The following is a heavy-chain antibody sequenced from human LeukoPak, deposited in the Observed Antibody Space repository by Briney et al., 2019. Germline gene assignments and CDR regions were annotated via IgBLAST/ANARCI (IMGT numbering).Heavy chain of an antibody. CDR2: VSDSGTT. Sequence: PGGSLRLSCTASGFPFSDYAMNWVRQAPGEGLEWVAGVSDSGTTYSADSVKGRFTISRDDSKNTLYLQMNSLRAEDTAVYYCAKLRYHIDYWGQGTLVTVSS. D-gene: IGHD3-9*01. J-gene: IGHJ4*02. V-gene: IGHV3-23*01. CDR1: GFPFSDYA. CDR3: AKLRYHIDY.